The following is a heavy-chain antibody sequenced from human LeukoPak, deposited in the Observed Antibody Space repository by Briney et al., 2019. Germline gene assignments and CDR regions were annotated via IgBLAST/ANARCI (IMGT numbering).Heavy chain of an antibody. D-gene: IGHD5-18*01. J-gene: IGHJ6*03. CDR1: GYTFTSYA. CDR3: AREASSYGSYYYYYMDV. V-gene: IGHV7-4-1*02. CDR2: INTNTGNP. Sequence: ASVKVSCKASGYTFTSYAMNWVRQAPGQGLEWMGWINTNTGNPTYAQGFTGRSVFSLDTSVSTAYPQISSLKAEDTAVYYCAREASSYGSYYYYYMDVWGKGTTVTVSS.